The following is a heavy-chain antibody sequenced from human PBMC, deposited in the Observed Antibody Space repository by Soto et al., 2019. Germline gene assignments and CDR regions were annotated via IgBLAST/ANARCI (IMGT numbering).Heavy chain of an antibody. J-gene: IGHJ4*02. D-gene: IGHD6-19*01. CDR3: ARGGGGWYLFDY. CDR1: GGSINNYY. V-gene: IGHV4-59*01. Sequence: QVQLQESGPGLVKPSETLSLTCTVSGGSINNYYWSWIRQPPGKGLEWIGYIYYNGNTNYNPSLKSRVTISADTSKNQFSLKLSSVTAADTAVYYCARGGGGWYLFDYWGQGTLVTVSS. CDR2: IYYNGNT.